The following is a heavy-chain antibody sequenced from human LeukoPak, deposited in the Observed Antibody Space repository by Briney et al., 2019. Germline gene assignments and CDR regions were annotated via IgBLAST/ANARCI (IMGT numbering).Heavy chain of an antibody. Sequence: ASVTVSCKASGYTFTSYGISWVRQAPGPPLEWLGWIRAYNVNTHYAQKLQGRVTMTTDTSTSTVYMELRSLRSDDTVVYYCARGRYYYDSSGYYRHDYWGQGTLVTVSS. V-gene: IGHV1-18*01. CDR2: IRAYNVNT. CDR1: GYTFTSYG. J-gene: IGHJ4*02. CDR3: ARGRYYYDSSGYYRHDY. D-gene: IGHD3-22*01.